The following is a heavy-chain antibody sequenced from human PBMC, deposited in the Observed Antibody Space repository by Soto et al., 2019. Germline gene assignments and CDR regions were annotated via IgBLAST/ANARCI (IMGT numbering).Heavy chain of an antibody. V-gene: IGHV1-18*01. CDR3: ARDEGSGFDIDY. J-gene: IGHJ4*02. CDR1: GFSFTYFG. CDR2: ISAYNGHT. Sequence: QIHLVQSGPEIERPGASVKVSCTTSGFSFTYFGIAWVRQAPGQGLEWMGWISAYNGHTIYAEKFQGRITMTRDTSTSTAYMELRSLRSDDTATYYGARDEGSGFDIDYWGQGTLVTVSS. D-gene: IGHD3-10*01.